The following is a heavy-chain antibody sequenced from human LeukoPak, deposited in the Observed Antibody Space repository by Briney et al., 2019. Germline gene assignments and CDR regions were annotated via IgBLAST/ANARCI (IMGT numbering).Heavy chain of an antibody. CDR1: GFTPSSYS. CDR3: ARSGNGYNPFDY. CDR2: ITSSSSYI. V-gene: IGHV3-21*01. D-gene: IGHD5-24*01. J-gene: IGHJ4*02. Sequence: GGSLRLSCAASGFTPSSYSMNWVRQAPGKGLEWVSSITSSSSYIYYADSRFTISRDNAKNSLYLQMNSLRAEDTAVYYCARSGNGYNPFDYWGQGTLVTVSS.